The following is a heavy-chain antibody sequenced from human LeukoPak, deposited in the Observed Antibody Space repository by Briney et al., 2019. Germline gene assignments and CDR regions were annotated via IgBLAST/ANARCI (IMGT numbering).Heavy chain of an antibody. CDR3: AKDRGGSSWSQVFDY. D-gene: IGHD6-13*01. J-gene: IGHJ4*02. Sequence: GGSLRLSCAASGFTFSSYGMSWVGQAAGKGLEWGSSISGSGDSTYYADSVKGRFTISRDNSKNTLYLQMNSLRAEDTAVYYCAKDRGGSSWSQVFDYWGQGNLVTVSS. CDR2: ISGSGDST. CDR1: GFTFSSYG. V-gene: IGHV3-23*01.